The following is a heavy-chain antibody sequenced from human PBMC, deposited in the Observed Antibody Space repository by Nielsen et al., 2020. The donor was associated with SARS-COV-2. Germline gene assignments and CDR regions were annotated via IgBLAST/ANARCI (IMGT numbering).Heavy chain of an antibody. V-gene: IGHV1-69*06. D-gene: IGHD5-12*01. CDR2: IIPIFGTA. Sequence: SVKVSCKASGGTFSSYAISWVRQAPGQGLEWMGRIIPIFGTANYAQKFQGRVTITADKSTSTAYMELSSLRSEDTAVYYCARDVGVATPSYYYYYGMDVWGQGTTVTVSS. CDR1: GGTFSSYA. J-gene: IGHJ6*02. CDR3: ARDVGVATPSYYYYYGMDV.